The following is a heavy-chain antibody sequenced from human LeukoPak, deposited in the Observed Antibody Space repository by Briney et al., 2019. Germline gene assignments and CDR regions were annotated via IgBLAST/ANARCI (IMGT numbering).Heavy chain of an antibody. J-gene: IGHJ4*02. Sequence: ASVKVSCKASGYTFTGYYMHWVRQAPGQGLEWVGWINPNSGGTNYAQKFQGRVTMTRDTSISTAYMELSRLRSDDTAVYYCARGGSIYCSSTSCYVLRDYWGQGTLVTVSS. D-gene: IGHD2-2*01. CDR3: ARGGSIYCSSTSCYVLRDY. CDR1: GYTFTGYY. V-gene: IGHV1-2*02. CDR2: INPNSGGT.